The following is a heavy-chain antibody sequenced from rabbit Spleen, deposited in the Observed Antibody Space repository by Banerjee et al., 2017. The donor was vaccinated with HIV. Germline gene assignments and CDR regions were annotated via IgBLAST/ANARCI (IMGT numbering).Heavy chain of an antibody. V-gene: IGHV1S40*01. D-gene: IGHD8-1*01. CDR1: GFSFSSKFD. CDR3: ARDAGTSFSTYGMDL. CDR2: IYTGNSKT. J-gene: IGHJ6*01. Sequence: QSLEESGGGLVKPEGSLTLTCTASGFSFSSKFDMCWVRQAPGKGLEWIACIYTGNSKTYYATWAKGRFTISKTSSTTVTLQMTSLTAADTATYFCARDAGTSFSTYGMDLWGQGTLVTVS.